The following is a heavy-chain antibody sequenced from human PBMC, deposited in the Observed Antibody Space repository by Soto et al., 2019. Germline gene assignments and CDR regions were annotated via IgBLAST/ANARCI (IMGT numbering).Heavy chain of an antibody. Sequence: GGSLRLSCAASGFTFSSYDMHWVRQATGKGLEWVSAIGTAGDTYYPGSVKGRFTISRENAKNSLYLQMNSLRAEDTAVYYCARAQAPIVGFWSGYPPNHGMDVWGQGTTVTVSS. CDR1: GFTFSSYD. D-gene: IGHD3-3*01. V-gene: IGHV3-13*01. CDR2: IGTAGDT. CDR3: ARAQAPIVGFWSGYPPNHGMDV. J-gene: IGHJ6*02.